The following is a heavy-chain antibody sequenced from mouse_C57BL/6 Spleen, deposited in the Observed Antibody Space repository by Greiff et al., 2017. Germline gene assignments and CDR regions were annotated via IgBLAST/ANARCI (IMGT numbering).Heavy chain of an antibody. CDR3: ARGSLYGSSYVWYFDV. Sequence: EVQLVESGPGLVKPSQSLSLTCSVTGYSITSGYYWNWIRQFPGNKLEWMGYISYDGSNNYNPSLKNRISITRDTSKNQFFLKLNSVTTEDTATYYCARGSLYGSSYVWYFDVWGTGTTVTVSS. CDR1: GYSITSGYY. CDR2: ISYDGSN. D-gene: IGHD1-1*01. J-gene: IGHJ1*03. V-gene: IGHV3-6*01.